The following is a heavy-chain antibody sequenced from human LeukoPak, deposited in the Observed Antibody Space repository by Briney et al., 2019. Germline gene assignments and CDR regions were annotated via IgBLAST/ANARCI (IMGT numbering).Heavy chain of an antibody. V-gene: IGHV1-69*06. CDR2: IIPIFGTA. Sequence: SSVNVSCKPSGSTFSSYAISWVRQAPGQGLDWMGRIIPIFGTANYAQKFQGRVTITADKSTSTAYMELSSLRSEDTAVYYCARVPSIAALYWDYWGQGTLVTVSS. CDR3: ARVPSIAALYWDY. CDR1: GSTFSSYA. J-gene: IGHJ4*02. D-gene: IGHD6-6*01.